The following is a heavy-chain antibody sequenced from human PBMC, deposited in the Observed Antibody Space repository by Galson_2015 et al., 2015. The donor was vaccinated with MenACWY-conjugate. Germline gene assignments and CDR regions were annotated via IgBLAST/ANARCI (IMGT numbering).Heavy chain of an antibody. D-gene: IGHD3-10*01. Sequence: SLRLSCAASGITFSSYAMSWVRQAPGKGLEWVSSISTTGGTTYYADSVKGRFTISRDNSKNTLYLQMNSLRAGDTAVYYCAQGAGSRWFDPWGQGTLVIGSS. CDR1: GITFSSYA. CDR2: ISTTGGTT. J-gene: IGHJ5*02. CDR3: AQGAGSRWFDP. V-gene: IGHV3-23*01.